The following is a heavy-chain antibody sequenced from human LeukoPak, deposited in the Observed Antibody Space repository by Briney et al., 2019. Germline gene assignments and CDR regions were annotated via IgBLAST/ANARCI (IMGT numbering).Heavy chain of an antibody. CDR3: AKVYDYVWGILTYYFDY. D-gene: IGHD3-16*01. J-gene: IGHJ4*02. Sequence: PGGSLRLSCAASGFTFSSYGMSWVRQAPGKGLEWVSAISGSGGSTYYADSVKGRFTISRDNSKNTLYLQMNSLRAEDTAVYYCAKVYDYVWGILTYYFDYWGQGTLVTVSS. V-gene: IGHV3-23*01. CDR1: GFTFSSYG. CDR2: ISGSGGST.